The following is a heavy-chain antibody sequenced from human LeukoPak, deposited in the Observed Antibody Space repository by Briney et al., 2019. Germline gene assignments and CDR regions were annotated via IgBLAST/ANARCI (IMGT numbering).Heavy chain of an antibody. CDR2: INAGNGNT. CDR1: GYTFTSYA. D-gene: IGHD6-19*01. Sequence: ASVKVSCKASGYTFTSYAMHWVRQAPGQRLEWMGWINAGNGNTKYSQKFQGRVTITRDTSASTAYMELSSLRSEDTAVYYCARSGQWLVQNFDYWGQGTLVTVSS. J-gene: IGHJ4*02. V-gene: IGHV1-3*01. CDR3: ARSGQWLVQNFDY.